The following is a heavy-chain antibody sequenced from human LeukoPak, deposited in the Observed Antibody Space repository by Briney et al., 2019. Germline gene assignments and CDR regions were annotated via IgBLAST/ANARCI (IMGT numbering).Heavy chain of an antibody. CDR3: TRAVGTANWFDP. V-gene: IGHV3-48*03. CDR1: GFTFSGYE. D-gene: IGHD2-8*02. Sequence: GGSLRLSCAASGFTFSGYEMNWVRPAPGKGLEWLSFISSSGNTKYYADSVKGRFTISRDNPKNSLYLQMSSLRAEDTAVYYCTRAVGTANWFDPWGQGTLVTVSS. CDR2: ISSSGNTK. J-gene: IGHJ5*02.